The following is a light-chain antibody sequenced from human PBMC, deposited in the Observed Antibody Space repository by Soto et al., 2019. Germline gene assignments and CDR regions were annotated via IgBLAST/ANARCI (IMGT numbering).Light chain of an antibody. J-gene: IGKJ1*01. V-gene: IGKV1-5*03. Sequence: DIQMTQSPSTLSASVGDRVTFTCRASQSIRTRLAWYQEKPGKAPNLLLYEASTLESEVPSRFSGSGAGTEFTLTISSLQPDDFATYYGEQYHEYWTFGPGTRVEIK. CDR2: EAS. CDR1: QSIRTR. CDR3: EQYHEYWT.